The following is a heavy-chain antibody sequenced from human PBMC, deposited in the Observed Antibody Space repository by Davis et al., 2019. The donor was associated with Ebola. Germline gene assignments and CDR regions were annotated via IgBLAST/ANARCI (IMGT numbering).Heavy chain of an antibody. CDR3: ARYSREYYYGSGSYSNWFDP. D-gene: IGHD3-10*01. CDR1: GGSVSSGSYY. Sequence: SETLSLTCTVSGGSVSSGSYYWNWIRQPPGKGLEWIGYIYYSGSTNYNPSLMSRVTMSQDTSKNQFSLKLSSVTAADTAMYYCARYSREYYYGSGSYSNWFDPWGQGTLVTVSS. CDR2: IYYSGST. V-gene: IGHV4-61*01. J-gene: IGHJ5*02.